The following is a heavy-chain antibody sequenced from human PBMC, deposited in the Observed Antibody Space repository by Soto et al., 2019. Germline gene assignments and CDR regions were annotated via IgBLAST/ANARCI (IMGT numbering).Heavy chain of an antibody. CDR3: ARRATYRRGLSTTEGLYYYYYMDV. CDR1: GGSISSSSYY. Sequence: SETLSLTCTVSGGSISSSSYYWGWIRQPPGKGLEWIGSIYYSGSTYYNPSLKSRVTISVDTSKNQFSLKLSSVTAADTAVYYCARRATYRRGLSTTEGLYYYYYMDVWGKGTTVTVSS. J-gene: IGHJ6*03. V-gene: IGHV4-39*01. CDR2: IYYSGST. D-gene: IGHD1-1*01.